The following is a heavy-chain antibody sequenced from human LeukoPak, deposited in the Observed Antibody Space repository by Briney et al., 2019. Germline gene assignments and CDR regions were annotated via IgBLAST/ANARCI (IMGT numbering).Heavy chain of an antibody. J-gene: IGHJ6*04. CDR1: GFTFSSYG. Sequence: GGSLRLSCAASGFTFSSYGMSWVRQAPGKGLEWVSYISSSGSTIYYADSVKGRSTISRDNAKNSLYLQMNSLRAEDTAVYYCARDLLIAVAGYDYYYGMDVWGKGTTVTVSS. CDR3: ARDLLIAVAGYDYYYGMDV. CDR2: ISSSGSTI. D-gene: IGHD6-19*01. V-gene: IGHV3-48*04.